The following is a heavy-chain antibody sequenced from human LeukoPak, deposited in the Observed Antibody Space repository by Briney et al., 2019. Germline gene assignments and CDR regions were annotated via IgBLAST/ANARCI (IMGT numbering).Heavy chain of an antibody. J-gene: IGHJ4*02. V-gene: IGHV4-31*03. D-gene: IGHD6-13*01. CDR1: GGSISSGGYY. CDR3: ARHVGSSSWSEMDY. CDR2: IYYSGST. Sequence: PSETLSLTCTVSGGSISSGGYYWSWIRQHPGKGLEWIGYIYYSGSTYYNPSLKNRVTISVDTSKNQFSLKLSSVTAADTAVYYCARHVGSSSWSEMDYWGQGTLVTVSS.